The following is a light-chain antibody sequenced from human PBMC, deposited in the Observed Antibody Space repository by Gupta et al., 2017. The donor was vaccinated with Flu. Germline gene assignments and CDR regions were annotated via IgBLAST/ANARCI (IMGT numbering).Light chain of an antibody. CDR3: ASFTSSSTLL. J-gene: IGLJ2*01. Sequence: SIAISCTGTNNDIGAYKFVSWYQQHSGKRPKLIIYEISGRPSGVSDRFSGSKSGNTASLTISGLQADDEALYYCASFTSSSTLLFGGGNKLTVL. CDR2: EIS. CDR1: NNDIGAYKF. V-gene: IGLV2-14*03.